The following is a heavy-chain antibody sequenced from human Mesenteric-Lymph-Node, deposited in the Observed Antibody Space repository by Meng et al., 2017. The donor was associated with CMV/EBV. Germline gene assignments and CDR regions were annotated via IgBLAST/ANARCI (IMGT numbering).Heavy chain of an antibody. CDR1: GYTFANYD. J-gene: IGHJ5*02. D-gene: IGHD2-2*03. CDR3: ARGMVDIVVAPAASSWFDP. Sequence: ASVKVSCKASGYTFANYDINWVRQTPGQGLEWLGWMNPNSGSAGYAQKFQGRVTMSKNTSISTAYMELRSLRSEDTAVYYCARGMVDIVVAPAASSWFDPWGQGTLVTVSS. CDR2: MNPNSGSA. V-gene: IGHV1-8*02.